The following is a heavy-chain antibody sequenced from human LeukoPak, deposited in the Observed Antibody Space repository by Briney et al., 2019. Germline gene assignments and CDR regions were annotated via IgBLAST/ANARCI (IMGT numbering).Heavy chain of an antibody. V-gene: IGHV3-30*18. Sequence: GGSLRLSCAASGFTFSSYGMHWVRQAPGKGLEWVAVISYDGSNKYYADSVKGRFTISRDNSKNTLYLQMNSLRAEDTAVYYCAKHMTTEDYWGQGTLVTVSS. D-gene: IGHD4-17*01. CDR1: GFTFSSYG. CDR3: AKHMTTEDY. CDR2: ISYDGSNK. J-gene: IGHJ4*02.